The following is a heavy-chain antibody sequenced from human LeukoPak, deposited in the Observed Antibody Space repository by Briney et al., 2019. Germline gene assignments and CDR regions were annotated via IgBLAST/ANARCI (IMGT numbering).Heavy chain of an antibody. CDR2: ISSSSSYI. V-gene: IGHV3-21*01. CDR1: GFTFSSYS. D-gene: IGHD2-21*02. Sequence: PGGSLRLSCAASGFTFSSYSMNWVRQAPGKGLEWVSPISSSSSYIYYADSVKGRFTISRDNAKNSLYLQMNSLRAEDTAVYYCVRSVYCGGDCYSLVFDYWGQGTLVTVSS. CDR3: VRSVYCGGDCYSLVFDY. J-gene: IGHJ4*02.